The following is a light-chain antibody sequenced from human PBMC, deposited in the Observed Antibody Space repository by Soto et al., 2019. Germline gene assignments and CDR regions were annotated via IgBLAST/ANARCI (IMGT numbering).Light chain of an antibody. CDR2: TTS. J-gene: IGKJ3*01. CDR3: QQGNNWPIFT. Sequence: EIVLTQSPATLSLTPGERATPSCRASQSVSKSLAWYQQKPGQAPRLLIYTTSNRATGIPARFSGSGSRTDFTLTISSLEPEDFAFYYCQQGNNWPIFTFGPGTKVDIK. V-gene: IGKV3-11*01. CDR1: QSVSKS.